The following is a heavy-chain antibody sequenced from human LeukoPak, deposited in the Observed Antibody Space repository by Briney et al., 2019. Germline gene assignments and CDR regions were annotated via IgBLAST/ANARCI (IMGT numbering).Heavy chain of an antibody. D-gene: IGHD3-22*01. J-gene: IGHJ4*02. CDR3: ARDHWRYYDSGGYYYNFDY. CDR1: GFTFSTYS. CDR2: IRSSGSTI. Sequence: GGSLRLSCAASGFTFSTYSMNWVRQAPGKGLEWVSFIRSSGSTIYYADSVKGRFTISRDNAKNSLYLQMNSLRAEDTAVYYCARDHWRYYDSGGYYYNFDYWGQGTLVTVSS. V-gene: IGHV3-48*01.